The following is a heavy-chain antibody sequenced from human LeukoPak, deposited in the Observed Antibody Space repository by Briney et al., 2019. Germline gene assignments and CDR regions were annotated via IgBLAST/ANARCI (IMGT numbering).Heavy chain of an antibody. V-gene: IGHV4-34*01. CDR1: GGSFSGHY. Sequence: SETLSLTCAVYGGSFSGHYWSWIRQPPGKGLEWIGEINHSGSTNYNPSLKSQVTISVDTSNNQFSLKLSSVTAADTAVYYCAREKYYYDSSGYRDYMDVWGKGTTVTVSS. D-gene: IGHD3-22*01. CDR2: INHSGST. J-gene: IGHJ6*03. CDR3: AREKYYYDSSGYRDYMDV.